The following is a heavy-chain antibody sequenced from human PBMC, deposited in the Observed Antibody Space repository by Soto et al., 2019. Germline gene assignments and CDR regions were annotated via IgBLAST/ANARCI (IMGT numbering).Heavy chain of an antibody. J-gene: IGHJ4*02. CDR1: GFTFSAYG. CDR3: AKDEYYYSRSGYYIFDS. CDR2: ISHDGTNK. Sequence: GGSLRLSCEVSGFTFSAYGMHWVRQAPGKGLEWVAAISHDGTNKNYGDSVKGRFTISRDNSKKTLYLQMNSLRPEDAALYYCAKDEYYYSRSGYYIFDSWGQGTLVTVSS. V-gene: IGHV3-30*18. D-gene: IGHD3-22*01.